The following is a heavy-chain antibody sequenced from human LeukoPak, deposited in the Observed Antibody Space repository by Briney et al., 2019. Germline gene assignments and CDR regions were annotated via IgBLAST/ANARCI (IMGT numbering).Heavy chain of an antibody. J-gene: IGHJ4*02. Sequence: QTGGSLRLSCAASGLSFSSFAMSWVRQGPARGLEWVSSIRGNGETSYADSVKGRFTLSSDSSRSTVYFQLNNLRVEDTAIYYCAKASWVSSTDAVRWGQGTLVTVSS. CDR3: AKASWVSSTDAVR. D-gene: IGHD3-16*01. CDR1: GLSFSSFA. CDR2: IRGNGET. V-gene: IGHV3-23*01.